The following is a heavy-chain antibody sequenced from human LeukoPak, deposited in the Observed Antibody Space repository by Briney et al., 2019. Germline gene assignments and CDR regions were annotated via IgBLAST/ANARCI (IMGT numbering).Heavy chain of an antibody. CDR1: EFPFSGYW. Sequence: PGGSLRLSCVASEFPFSGYWMTWVRQAPGRGLECVATIKEDGSEKYYVDSVQGRFIISRDNAKNSVSLQMNSLRAEDTALYYCAKDIGPGVGATERDTFDYWGQGTLVTVSS. J-gene: IGHJ4*02. CDR3: AKDIGPGVGATERDTFDY. V-gene: IGHV3-7*03. CDR2: IKEDGSEK. D-gene: IGHD1-26*01.